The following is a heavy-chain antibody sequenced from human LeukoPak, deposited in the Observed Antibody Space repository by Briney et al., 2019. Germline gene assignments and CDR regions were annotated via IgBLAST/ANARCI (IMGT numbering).Heavy chain of an antibody. CDR3: AREKSGTAMPQYYFDY. D-gene: IGHD5-18*01. CDR2: INPNSGGT. CDR1: GYTFTGYY. V-gene: IGHV1-2*02. Sequence: ASVKVSCKASGYTFTGYYMHWVRQAPGQGLEWMGWINPNSGGTNYAQKFQGRVTMTRDTSISTAYMELSSLRSEDTAVYYCAREKSGTAMPQYYFDYWGQGTLVTVSS. J-gene: IGHJ4*02.